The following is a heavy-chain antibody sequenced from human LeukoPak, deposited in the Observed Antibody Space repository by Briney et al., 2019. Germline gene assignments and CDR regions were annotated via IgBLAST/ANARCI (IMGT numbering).Heavy chain of an antibody. Sequence: GGSLRLSCAASGFTFSSYWMHWLRQAPGKGLVWVSRTNSDGSSISYADSVKGRFTISRDSADNTMFLQMNSVRDEDTAVYYCATKQWLAPPPDSWGQGTPVTVSS. V-gene: IGHV3-74*01. J-gene: IGHJ4*02. CDR1: GFTFSSYW. CDR3: ATKQWLAPPPDS. CDR2: TNSDGSSI. D-gene: IGHD6-19*01.